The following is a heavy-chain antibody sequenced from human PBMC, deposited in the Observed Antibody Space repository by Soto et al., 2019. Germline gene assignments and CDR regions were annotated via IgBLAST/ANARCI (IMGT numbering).Heavy chain of an antibody. V-gene: IGHV5-10-1*01. Sequence: PGESLKISCKGSGYSFTSYWISWVRQMPGKGLEWMGRIGPSDSYTNYSPSFQGHVTISADKSISTAYLQWSSLKASDTAMYYCARQGVMVYGQGDYYYGMDVWGQGTTVTVSS. J-gene: IGHJ6*02. D-gene: IGHD2-8*01. CDR2: IGPSDSYT. CDR3: ARQGVMVYGQGDYYYGMDV. CDR1: GYSFTSYW.